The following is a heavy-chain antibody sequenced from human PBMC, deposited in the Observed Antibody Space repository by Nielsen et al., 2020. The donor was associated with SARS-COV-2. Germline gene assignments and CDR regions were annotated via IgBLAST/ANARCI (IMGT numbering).Heavy chain of an antibody. CDR3: ARDARDPYSGSYYDY. CDR2: ISYDGSNK. CDR1: GFTFSSYA. J-gene: IGHJ4*02. D-gene: IGHD1-26*01. V-gene: IGHV3-30-3*01. Sequence: SLKISCAASGFTFSSYAMHWVRQAPGKGLEWVAVISYDGSNKYYADSVKGRFTISRDNSKNTLYLQMNSLRAEDTALYYCARDARDPYSGSYYDYWGQGSLVTVSS.